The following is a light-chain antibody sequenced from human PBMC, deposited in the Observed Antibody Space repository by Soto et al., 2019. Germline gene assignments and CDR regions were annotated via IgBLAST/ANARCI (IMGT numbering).Light chain of an antibody. CDR3: QQSYSTPRT. CDR2: ASS. J-gene: IGKJ1*01. CDR1: QNIDNF. V-gene: IGKV1-39*01. Sequence: DIQMTQSPSSLSASIGDRVTITCRASQNIDNFLNWYQWRPGKAPKFLIFASSSLQSGVSSRFSGRGSGTEFSLTITNLQPEDFATYYCQQSYSTPRTFGQGTKVDIK.